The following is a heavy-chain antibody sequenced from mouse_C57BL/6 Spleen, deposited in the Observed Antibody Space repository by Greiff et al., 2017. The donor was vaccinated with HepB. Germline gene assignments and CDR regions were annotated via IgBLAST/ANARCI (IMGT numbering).Heavy chain of an antibody. J-gene: IGHJ3*01. D-gene: IGHD1-1*01. CDR3: ARQGYYGSSQFAY. CDR2: INPNNGGT. V-gene: IGHV1-22*01. CDR1: GYTFTDYN. Sequence: EVQLQQSGPELVKPGASVKMSCKASGYTFTDYNMHWVKQSHGKSLEWIGYINPNNGGTSYNQKFKGKATLTVNKSSSTAYMELRSLTSEDSAVYYCARQGYYGSSQFAYWGQGTLVTVSA.